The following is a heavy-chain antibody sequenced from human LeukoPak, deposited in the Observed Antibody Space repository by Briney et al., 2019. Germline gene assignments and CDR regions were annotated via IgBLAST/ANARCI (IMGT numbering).Heavy chain of an antibody. D-gene: IGHD3-10*02. CDR1: GFSLSTNGVG. CDR3: AHRHDVRGVVVTFDS. Sequence: SGPTLVKPTQTLTLTCTFSGFSLSTNGVGVGWIRQPPGKALELLALVYWDDGDRYSPTLRRRLTITKDTSKNQVVLTMTNMDPVDTATYYCAHRHDVRGVVVTFDSWGQGTLVTVSS. J-gene: IGHJ4*02. V-gene: IGHV2-5*02. CDR2: VYWDDGD.